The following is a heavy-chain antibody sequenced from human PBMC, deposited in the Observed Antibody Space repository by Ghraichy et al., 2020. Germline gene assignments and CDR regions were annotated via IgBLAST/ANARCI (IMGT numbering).Heavy chain of an antibody. CDR2: MYSGGST. CDR1: GFTVSSNY. Sequence: GGSLRLSCAASGFTVSSNYMSWVRQAPGKGLEWVSVMYSGGSTYYADPVKGRFTMSRHNSENTLYLQMNSLRAEDTAVYYCARGAVEMATIYFDYWGQGTLVTVSS. J-gene: IGHJ4*02. V-gene: IGHV3-53*04. CDR3: ARGAVEMATIYFDY. D-gene: IGHD5-24*01.